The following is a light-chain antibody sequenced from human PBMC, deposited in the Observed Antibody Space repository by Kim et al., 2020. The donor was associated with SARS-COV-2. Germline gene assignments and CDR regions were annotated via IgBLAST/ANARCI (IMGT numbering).Light chain of an antibody. J-gene: IGLJ3*02. Sequence: YELTQPPSVSVAPGKTARITCGGNNIGSKSVHWYQQKPGQAPVLVIYYDSDRPSGIPERFSGSNSGNTATLTISRVEAGDEADYYCQVWDSSSDHWVFGGGTQLTVL. V-gene: IGLV3-21*04. CDR2: YDS. CDR3: QVWDSSSDHWV. CDR1: NIGSKS.